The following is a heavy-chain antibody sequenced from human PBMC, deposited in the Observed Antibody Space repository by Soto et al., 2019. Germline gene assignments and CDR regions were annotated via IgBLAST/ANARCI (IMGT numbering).Heavy chain of an antibody. J-gene: IGHJ4*02. Sequence: SAPTLVNTTQTLTLTWTFSGFSLSTSGMRVSWIRQPPGKALEWLARIDWDDDKYYSTSLKTRLTISKDTSKSQVVPTMTSMDPVDTATYYCARTLSGNTFDYWGQGTLVTVSS. V-gene: IGHV2-70*04. CDR1: GFSLSTSGMR. CDR3: ARTLSGNTFDY. CDR2: IDWDDDK. D-gene: IGHD1-26*01.